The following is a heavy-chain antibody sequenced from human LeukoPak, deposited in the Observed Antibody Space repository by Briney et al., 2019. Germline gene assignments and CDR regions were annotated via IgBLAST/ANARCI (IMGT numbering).Heavy chain of an antibody. V-gene: IGHV1-24*01. Sequence: GSSVKVSCKASGGTFSSYAISWVRQAPGQGLEWMGGFDPEDGETIYAQKFQGRVTMTEDTSTDTAYMELSSLRSEDTAVYYCATTFTWGSMDYWGQGTLVTVSS. CDR3: ATTFTWGSMDY. CDR2: FDPEDGET. J-gene: IGHJ4*02. D-gene: IGHD2/OR15-2a*01. CDR1: GGTFSSYA.